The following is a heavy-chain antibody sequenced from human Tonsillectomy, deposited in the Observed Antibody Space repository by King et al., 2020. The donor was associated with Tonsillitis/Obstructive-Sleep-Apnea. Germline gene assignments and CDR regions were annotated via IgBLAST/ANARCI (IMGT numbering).Heavy chain of an antibody. V-gene: IGHV3-66*01. D-gene: IGHD1-26*01. CDR2: IYSGGST. CDR1: GFTVSSNS. J-gene: IGHJ6*03. Sequence: DVQLVESGGGLVQPGGSLRLSCAASGFTVSSNSMSWVRQAPGKGLEWVSLIYSGGSTFFADSVKGRFTISRDNSKNTLYLQMNSLRAEDTAVYFCARAPSASFYMDVWGKGTTVTVSS. CDR3: ARAPSASFYMDV.